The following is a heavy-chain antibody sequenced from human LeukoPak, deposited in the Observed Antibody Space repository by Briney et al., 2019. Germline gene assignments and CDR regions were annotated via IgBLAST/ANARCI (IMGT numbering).Heavy chain of an antibody. CDR1: GFPFSSYG. D-gene: IGHD2-21*01. V-gene: IGHV3-33*01. J-gene: IGHJ4*02. Sequence: GGSLRLSCATSGFPFSSYGMHWVRQAPGKGLEWVARLVYDERNDYANSVKGRFTVSRDNSKNTLYLQMDNLRVDDTAVYYCARDLSAAYDFWGQGILVTVSS. CDR2: LVYDERN. CDR3: ARDLSAAYDF.